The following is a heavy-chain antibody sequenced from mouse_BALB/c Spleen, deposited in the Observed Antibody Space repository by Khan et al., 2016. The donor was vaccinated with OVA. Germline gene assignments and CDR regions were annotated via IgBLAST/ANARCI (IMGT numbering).Heavy chain of an antibody. CDR1: GYSITSDYA. V-gene: IGHV3-2*02. D-gene: IGHD1-1*01. Sequence: EVQLQESGPDLVKPSQSLSLTCTVTGYSITSDYAWNWIRQFPGNKLEWMGFISYSGNTNYNPSLKSRISITRDTTKNQFFLQLNSVTIEDTATYYCARVYGGDFDYWGQGTTLTVSS. CDR2: ISYSGNT. CDR3: ARVYGGDFDY. J-gene: IGHJ2*01.